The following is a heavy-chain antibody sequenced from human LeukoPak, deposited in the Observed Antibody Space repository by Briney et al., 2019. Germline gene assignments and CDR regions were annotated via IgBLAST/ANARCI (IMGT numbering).Heavy chain of an antibody. Sequence: PSETLSLTCTVSGGSISSYYWSWIRQPPGKGLEWIGYIYYSGSTKYNPSLRSRVTISADTPKNQFSLKLSSVTAADTAVYYCARHLRGEQQLSGFDYWGQGTPVTVSS. J-gene: IGHJ4*02. CDR1: GGSISSYY. CDR2: IYYSGST. CDR3: ARHLRGEQQLSGFDY. V-gene: IGHV4-59*08. D-gene: IGHD6-13*01.